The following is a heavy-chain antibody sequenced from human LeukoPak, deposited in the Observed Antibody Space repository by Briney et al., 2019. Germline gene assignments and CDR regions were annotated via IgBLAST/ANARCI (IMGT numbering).Heavy chain of an antibody. CDR3: AKDGDSSGYYYYYYGMDV. V-gene: IGHV3-23*01. J-gene: IGHJ6*02. Sequence: GGSLRLSCAASGFTFSSYAMSWVRQAPGKGLEWVSAISGSGGSTYYADSVKGRFTISRDNSKNTLYLQMNSLRAEDTAVYYCAKDGDSSGYYYYYYGMDVWGQGTPVTVSS. D-gene: IGHD3-22*01. CDR1: GFTFSSYA. CDR2: ISGSGGST.